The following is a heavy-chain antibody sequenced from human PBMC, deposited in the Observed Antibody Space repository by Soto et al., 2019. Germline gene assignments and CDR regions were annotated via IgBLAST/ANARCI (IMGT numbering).Heavy chain of an antibody. CDR3: ANVAWSYDFVGY. Sequence: EVQLLESGGGLVQPGGSLRLSCAASGFLFSNNAMSWVRQAPGKGLEWVSAISGSGTSTYYADSVKGRFTISRDNSKNTLYLQIHSLSAEDTAVYYCANVAWSYDFVGYWGQGTLVAVSA. CDR2: ISGSGTST. D-gene: IGHD3-3*01. V-gene: IGHV3-23*01. J-gene: IGHJ4*02. CDR1: GFLFSNNA.